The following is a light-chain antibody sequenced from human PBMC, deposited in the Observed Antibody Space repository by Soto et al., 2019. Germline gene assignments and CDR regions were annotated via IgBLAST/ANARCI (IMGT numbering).Light chain of an antibody. CDR3: HSYDSSPVV. Sequence: QSVLTQPPSVSGAPGQRVTISCTGSSSNIGAGYDVHWYQQLPGTAPKLLIYCNSNRPSGVPDRFSGSKSGTSASLAITGLQSEDEAEYYCHSYDSSPVVLGGWTKLTVL. CDR1: SSNIGAGYD. J-gene: IGLJ2*01. V-gene: IGLV1-40*01. CDR2: CNS.